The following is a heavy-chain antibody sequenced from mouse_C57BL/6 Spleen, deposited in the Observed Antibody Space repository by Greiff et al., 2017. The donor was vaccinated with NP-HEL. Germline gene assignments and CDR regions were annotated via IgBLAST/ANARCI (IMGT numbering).Heavy chain of an antibody. Sequence: QVQLQQPGAELVKPGASVKLSCKASGYTFTSYWMHWVKQRPGQGLEWIGMIHPNSGSTNYNEKFKSKATLTVDKSSSTAYMQLSSLTSEDSAVYYYARFYDYGDYYAMDYWGQGTSVTVSS. V-gene: IGHV1-64*01. J-gene: IGHJ4*01. CDR3: ARFYDYGDYYAMDY. CDR1: GYTFTSYW. CDR2: IHPNSGST. D-gene: IGHD2-4*01.